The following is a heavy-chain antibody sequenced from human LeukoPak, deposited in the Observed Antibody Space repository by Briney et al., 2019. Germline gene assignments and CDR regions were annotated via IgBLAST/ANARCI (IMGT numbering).Heavy chain of an antibody. CDR1: RFTFSTYW. Sequence: QPGGSLRLSCAASRFTFSTYWMHWVRQAPGKGLVWVSRINSDGSSTGYADSVKGRFTISRDNAKNTLYLQMNSLSAEDTAVYYCARGFLSGNDASPSDYWGQGTLVTVSS. CDR3: ARGFLSGNDASPSDY. CDR2: INSDGSST. V-gene: IGHV3-74*01. D-gene: IGHD1-1*01. J-gene: IGHJ4*02.